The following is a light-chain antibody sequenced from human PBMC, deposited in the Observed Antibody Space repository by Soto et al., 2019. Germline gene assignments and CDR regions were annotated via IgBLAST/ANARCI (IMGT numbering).Light chain of an antibody. CDR2: IAS. CDR1: RGITSA. J-gene: IGKJ5*01. Sequence: AIQLTQSPSSLSAFVGDRVTITCRASRGITSALAWYQQKPGKAPKLLISIASSLESGVPSRFSGSGSGTDFTLTISSLQPEDFATYFCQQFNSYPITFGQGTRLEIK. V-gene: IGKV1-13*02. CDR3: QQFNSYPIT.